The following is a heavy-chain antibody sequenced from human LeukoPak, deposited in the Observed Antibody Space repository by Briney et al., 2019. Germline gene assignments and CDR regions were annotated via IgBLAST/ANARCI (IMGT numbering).Heavy chain of an antibody. V-gene: IGHV4-39*02. CDR3: AREVDLGYTAMVPSVDY. J-gene: IGHJ4*02. CDR2: IYYSGST. D-gene: IGHD5-18*01. Sequence: SQTLSLTCTVSGGSISSSSYYWGWIRQPPGKGLEWIGSIYYSGSTYYNPSLKSRVTISVDTSKNQSSLKLSSVTAADTAVYYCAREVDLGYTAMVPSVDYWGQGTLVTVSS. CDR1: GGSISSSSYY.